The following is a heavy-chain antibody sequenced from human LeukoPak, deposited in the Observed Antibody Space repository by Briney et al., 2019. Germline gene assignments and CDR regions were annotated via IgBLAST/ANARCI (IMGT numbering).Heavy chain of an antibody. CDR1: GGSISSYY. Sequence: SETLSLTCTVSGGSISSYYLSWIRQSPGKGLEWFGYIYYRGSTNYNPSLKSRVTISVDTSKNQFSLKLRSVTAADTAVYYCARDLTSWGQGTPVTVSS. CDR2: IYYRGST. V-gene: IGHV4-59*01. J-gene: IGHJ5*02. CDR3: ARDLTS. D-gene: IGHD1-14*01.